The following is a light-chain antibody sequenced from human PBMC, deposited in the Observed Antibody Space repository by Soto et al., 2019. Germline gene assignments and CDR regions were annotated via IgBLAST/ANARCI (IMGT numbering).Light chain of an antibody. J-gene: IGKJ5*01. Sequence: DIQMTQPPSSLSASVGDRVTITCQAGQDVAKYVNWYQQKAGKAPKLLIYDASNLETGVPSRFSGSGSGTHFTFTIDSLQPEDFTTYYCQHYFTLPITFGQGTGLEI. CDR2: DAS. CDR3: QHYFTLPIT. V-gene: IGKV1-33*01. CDR1: QDVAKY.